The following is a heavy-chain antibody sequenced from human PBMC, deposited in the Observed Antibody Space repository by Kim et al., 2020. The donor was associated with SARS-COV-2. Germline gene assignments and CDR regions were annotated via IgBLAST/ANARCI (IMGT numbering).Heavy chain of an antibody. J-gene: IGHJ5*02. Sequence: SETLSLTCAVYGGSFSGYYWSWIRQPPGKGLEWIGEINHSGSTNYNPSLKSRVTISVDTSKNQFSLKLSSVTAADTAVYYCASYCVGYYYGSGGSKRFDPWGQGTLVTVSS. V-gene: IGHV4-34*01. CDR3: ASYCVGYYYGSGGSKRFDP. CDR2: INHSGST. CDR1: GGSFSGYY. D-gene: IGHD3-10*01.